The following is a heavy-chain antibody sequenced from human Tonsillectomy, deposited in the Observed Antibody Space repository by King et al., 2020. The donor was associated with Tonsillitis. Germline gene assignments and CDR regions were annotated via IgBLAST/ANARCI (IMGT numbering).Heavy chain of an antibody. D-gene: IGHD3-3*01. Sequence: VQLLESGGGLVQPGGSLRLSCAASGFTFSSYAMSWVRQAPGKGLEWVSAISGSGGSTYYADSVKGRFTISRDNSKNTLYLQMNSLRAEDTAVYYCAKESGYYDFWSGYYDYYYYYMDVWGKGTTVTVSS. V-gene: IGHV3-23*01. CDR3: AKESGYYDFWSGYYDYYYYYMDV. CDR2: ISGSGGST. CDR1: GFTFSSYA. J-gene: IGHJ6*03.